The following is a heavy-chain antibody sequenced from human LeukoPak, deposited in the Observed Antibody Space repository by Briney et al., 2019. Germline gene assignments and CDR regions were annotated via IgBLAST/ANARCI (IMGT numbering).Heavy chain of an antibody. CDR3: AKDLEQLAHYYYMDV. CDR2: ISGSGGST. Sequence: GGSLRLSCAASGFTFSSYAMSWVRQAPGKGLEWVSAISGSGGSTYYADSVKGLFTISRDNSKNTLYLQMNSLRAEDTAVYYCAKDLEQLAHYYYMDVWGKGTTVTVSS. V-gene: IGHV3-23*01. D-gene: IGHD6-6*01. CDR1: GFTFSSYA. J-gene: IGHJ6*03.